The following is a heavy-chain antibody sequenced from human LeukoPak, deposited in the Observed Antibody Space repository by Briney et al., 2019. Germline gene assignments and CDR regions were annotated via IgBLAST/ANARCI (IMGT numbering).Heavy chain of an antibody. J-gene: IGHJ4*02. CDR3: ARENPTCSSTNCYFDY. D-gene: IGHD2-2*01. Sequence: GGSLRLSCAASGFSLSTYGMHWVCQAPGKGLEWVAVIWYDGSNKDYADSVKGRFAISRDNSKNTLFLQMNSLRAEDTAVYYCARENPTCSSTNCYFDYWGQGTLVTVSS. V-gene: IGHV3-33*01. CDR2: IWYDGSNK. CDR1: GFSLSTYG.